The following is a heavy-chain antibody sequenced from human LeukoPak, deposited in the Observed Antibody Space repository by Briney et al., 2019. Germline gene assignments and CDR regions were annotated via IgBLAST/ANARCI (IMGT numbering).Heavy chain of an antibody. CDR1: GYAFTGYY. D-gene: IGHD4-11*01. Sequence: GASVKLSCTASGYAFTGYYMHWVRRAPGHGLEWMGWINPNSGGTNYAQKIQGRVTMTRDTSISTAYMELSRLRSDDTAVYYCARESNTNWCDPWGQGTLVTVSS. V-gene: IGHV1-2*02. CDR3: ARESNTNWCDP. J-gene: IGHJ5*02. CDR2: INPNSGGT.